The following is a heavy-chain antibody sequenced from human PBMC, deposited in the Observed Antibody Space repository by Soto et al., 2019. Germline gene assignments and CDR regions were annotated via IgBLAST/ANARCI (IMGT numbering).Heavy chain of an antibody. CDR3: ARVPHIDAMDV. Sequence: QVRLVQSGAEVKKPGSSVKVSCKISGGTFSSYTFTWVRQAPGQGLEWMGGVTPIFGTTNYAQQFQGRVTITADKSTFPVYMELNSLRPENTADYYCARVPHIDAMDVWGQGTTATVAS. D-gene: IGHD2-21*01. V-gene: IGHV1-69*06. J-gene: IGHJ6*02. CDR2: VTPIFGTT. CDR1: GGTFSSYT.